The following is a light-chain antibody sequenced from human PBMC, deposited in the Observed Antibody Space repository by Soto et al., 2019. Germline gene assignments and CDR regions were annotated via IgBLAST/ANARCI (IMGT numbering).Light chain of an antibody. CDR3: SSYTSSSTPYV. J-gene: IGLJ1*01. Sequence: QSVLTQPASVSGSPGQSITISCTGTSSDVGGYNYVSWYQQNPGKALKLMIYEVSNRPSGVSNRFSGSKSGYSASLTISGLQAEDEADYYCSSYTSSSTPYVFGTGTKVTVL. V-gene: IGLV2-14*01. CDR2: EVS. CDR1: SSDVGGYNY.